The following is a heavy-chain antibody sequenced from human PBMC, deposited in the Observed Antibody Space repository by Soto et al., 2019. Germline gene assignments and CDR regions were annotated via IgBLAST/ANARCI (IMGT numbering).Heavy chain of an antibody. CDR1: GGSISSYY. Sequence: SETLSLTCTVSGGSISSYYWSWIRQPPGKGLEWIGYIYYSGSTNYNPSLKSRVTISVDMSKNQFSLKLSSVTAADTAVYYCARDVGEAAADYYYYYGMDVWGQGTTVTVSS. CDR2: IYYSGST. J-gene: IGHJ6*02. D-gene: IGHD3-10*01. V-gene: IGHV4-59*01. CDR3: ARDVGEAAADYYYYYGMDV.